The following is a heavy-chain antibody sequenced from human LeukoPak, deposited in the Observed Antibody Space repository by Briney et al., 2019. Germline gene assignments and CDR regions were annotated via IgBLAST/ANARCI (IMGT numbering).Heavy chain of an antibody. Sequence: ASVKVSCKASGYTFTGYYVNWVRQARGQGLEWMGWINPNSGGTNYAQKFQGRVTMTRDTSISTAYMELSRLRSDDTAVYYCAREESGGYFDYWGQGTLVTVSS. CDR3: AREESGGYFDY. D-gene: IGHD2-8*02. CDR1: GYTFTGYY. CDR2: INPNSGGT. V-gene: IGHV1-2*02. J-gene: IGHJ4*02.